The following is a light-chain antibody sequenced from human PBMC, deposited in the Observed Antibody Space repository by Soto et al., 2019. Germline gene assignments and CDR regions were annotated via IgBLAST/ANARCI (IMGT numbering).Light chain of an antibody. J-gene: IGLJ2*01. CDR3: ASWDDSLNGVV. CDR1: SSNIGNNA. Sequence: QSVLTQPPSVSEAPRQRVTISCCGSSSNIGNNAVNWYQQLPGKAPRVLIYYNDLLSSGVSDRFSGSKSGTSASLAISALQSEDEAGYYCASWDDSLNGVVFGGGTKLTVL. V-gene: IGLV1-36*01. CDR2: YND.